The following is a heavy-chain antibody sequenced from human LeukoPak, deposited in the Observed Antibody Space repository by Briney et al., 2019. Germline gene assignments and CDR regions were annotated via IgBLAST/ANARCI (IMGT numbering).Heavy chain of an antibody. CDR2: IIPIFGTA. CDR3: ARKSRAEYYFDY. J-gene: IGHJ4*02. CDR1: GGTFSSYA. Sequence: SVKVSCKASGGTFSSYAISWVRQAPGQGLEWMGGIIPIFGTANYAQKFQGRVTITRDTSASTAYMELSSLRSEDMAVYYCARKSRAEYYFDYWGQGTLVTVSS. V-gene: IGHV1-69*05.